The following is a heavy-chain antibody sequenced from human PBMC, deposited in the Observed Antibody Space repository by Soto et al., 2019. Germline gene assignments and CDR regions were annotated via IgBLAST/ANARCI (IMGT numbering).Heavy chain of an antibody. CDR3: AREKRRYDILTGYPNWFDP. CDR2: IYYSGST. V-gene: IGHV4-59*01. CDR1: GVSISSYY. Sequence: SETLSLTCTVSGVSISSYYWSWIRQPTGKGLEWIGYIYYSGSTNYNPSLKSRVTISVDTSKNQFSLKLSSVTAADTAVYYCAREKRRYDILTGYPNWFDPWGQGTLVTVSS. J-gene: IGHJ5*02. D-gene: IGHD3-9*01.